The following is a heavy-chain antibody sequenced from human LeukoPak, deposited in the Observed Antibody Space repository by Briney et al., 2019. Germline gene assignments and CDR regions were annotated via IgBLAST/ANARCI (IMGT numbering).Heavy chain of an antibody. D-gene: IGHD6-13*01. Sequence: PSETLSLTCAVSGYSISSGYYWGWIRQPPGKGLDWIGSIYHSGSTYYNPSLKSRVTISVDTSKNQFALKLSSVTAADTAVYYCARDRWYSSSYSGSWYFDYWGQGTLVTVSS. CDR2: IYHSGST. V-gene: IGHV4-38-2*02. CDR1: GYSISSGYY. CDR3: ARDRWYSSSYSGSWYFDY. J-gene: IGHJ4*02.